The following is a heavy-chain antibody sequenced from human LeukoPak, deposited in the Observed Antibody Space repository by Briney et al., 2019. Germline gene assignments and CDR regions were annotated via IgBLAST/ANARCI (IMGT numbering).Heavy chain of an antibody. J-gene: IGHJ4*02. D-gene: IGHD3-10*01. CDR1: GFTFSSYA. V-gene: IGHV3-23*01. Sequence: GESLRLSCAASGFTFSSYAMSWVRQAPGKGLEWVSVISGSGGSTHYADSVKGRFTISRDNSKNTLYLQMNSLRAEDTAVYYCAKDLRGSGSYYNPPPADYWGQGTLVTVSS. CDR3: AKDLRGSGSYYNPPPADY. CDR2: ISGSGGST.